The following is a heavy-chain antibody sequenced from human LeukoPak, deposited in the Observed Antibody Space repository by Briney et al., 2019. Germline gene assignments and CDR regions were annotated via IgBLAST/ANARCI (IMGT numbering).Heavy chain of an antibody. D-gene: IGHD3-3*01. CDR1: GFTFDDYA. Sequence: GGSLRLSCAASGFTFDDYAMHWVRQAPGKGLEWVSLISWDGGSTYYADSVKGRFTISRDNSKNSLYLQMNSLRAEDTALYYCAKDYRITIFGAPDVWGKGTTVTVSS. CDR3: AKDYRITIFGAPDV. V-gene: IGHV3-43D*03. J-gene: IGHJ6*04. CDR2: ISWDGGST.